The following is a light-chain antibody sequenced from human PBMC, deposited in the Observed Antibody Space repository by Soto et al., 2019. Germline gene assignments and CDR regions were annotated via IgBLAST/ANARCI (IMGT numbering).Light chain of an antibody. CDR3: QQYSSYQWT. CDR1: QTISSW. Sequence: DIQMTRSPSTLSGSVGDRVTITFRASQTISSWLAWYQQKPGKAPKLLIYKASTLKSGVPSRFSGTGSGTEFTLAISSLQPDDFATYYCQQYSSYQWTFGQGTKVDIK. J-gene: IGKJ1*01. V-gene: IGKV1-5*03. CDR2: KAS.